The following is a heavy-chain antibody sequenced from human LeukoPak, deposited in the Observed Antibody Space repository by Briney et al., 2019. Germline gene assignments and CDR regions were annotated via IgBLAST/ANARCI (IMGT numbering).Heavy chain of an antibody. J-gene: IGHJ4*02. CDR1: GGTFSSYA. Sequence: SVKVSCKASGGTFSSYAISWVRQAPGQGLEWMGGIIPIFGTANYAQKFQGRVTITADEPTSTAYMELSSLRSEDTAVYYCARDSPSMVRGLGYWGQGTLVTVSS. D-gene: IGHD3-10*01. CDR3: ARDSPSMVRGLGY. CDR2: IIPIFGTA. V-gene: IGHV1-69*13.